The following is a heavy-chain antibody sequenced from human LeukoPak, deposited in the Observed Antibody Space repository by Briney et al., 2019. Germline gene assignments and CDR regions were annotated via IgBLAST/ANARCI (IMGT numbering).Heavy chain of an antibody. CDR3: AKVGVRGPVRDAFDI. CDR1: GFTFTNYA. J-gene: IGHJ3*02. D-gene: IGHD3-10*01. V-gene: IGHV3-23*01. Sequence: QPGGSLRLSCAASGFTFTNYALTWVRQAPGKGLEWVSTITGSGGGTYYADSVKGRFTISRDNSKNTLYLQMNSLRAEDTAVYYCAKVGVRGPVRDAFDIWGQGTMVTVSS. CDR2: ITGSGGGT.